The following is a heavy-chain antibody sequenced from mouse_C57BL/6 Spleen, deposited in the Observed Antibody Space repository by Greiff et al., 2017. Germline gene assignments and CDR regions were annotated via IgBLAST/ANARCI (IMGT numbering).Heavy chain of an antibody. V-gene: IGHV1-82*01. J-gene: IGHJ4*01. CDR3: ARSGYAKDY. CDR1: GYAFSSSW. Sequence: VQLQQSGPELVKPGASVKISCKASGYAFSSSWMNWVKQRPGKGLEWIGRIYPGDGDTNYNGKFKGKATLTADKSSSTAYMQLSSLTSEDSAVYFCARSGYAKDYWGQGTSVTVSS. D-gene: IGHD3-1*01. CDR2: IYPGDGDT.